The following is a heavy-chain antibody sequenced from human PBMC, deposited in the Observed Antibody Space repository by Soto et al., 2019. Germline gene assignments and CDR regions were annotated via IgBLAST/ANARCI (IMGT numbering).Heavy chain of an antibody. D-gene: IGHD3-22*01. CDR2: ISANSGNT. Sequence: ASVKVSCKAFGFIFNNYAISWVRQAPGQGLEWMGWISANSGNTNYAQKLQGRVTMTTDTSTSTAYMELRSLRSDDTAVYYCATAGNYDSSGRDFWGQGTLVTVSS. CDR3: ATAGNYDSSGRDF. CDR1: GFIFNNYA. J-gene: IGHJ4*02. V-gene: IGHV1-18*04.